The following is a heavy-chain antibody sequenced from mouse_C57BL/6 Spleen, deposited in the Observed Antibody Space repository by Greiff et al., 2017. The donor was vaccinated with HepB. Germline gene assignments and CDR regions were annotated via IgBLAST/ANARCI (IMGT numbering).Heavy chain of an antibody. CDR2: ISYDGSN. Sequence: VQLQQSGPGLVKPSQSLSLTCSVTGYSITSGYYWNWIRQFPGNKLEWMGYISYDGSNNYNPSLKNRISITRDTSKNQFFLKLNSVTTEDTATYYCRGAYYYGSSYYFDYWGQGTTLTVSS. V-gene: IGHV3-6*01. D-gene: IGHD1-1*01. CDR1: GYSITSGYY. CDR3: RGAYYYGSSYYFDY. J-gene: IGHJ2*01.